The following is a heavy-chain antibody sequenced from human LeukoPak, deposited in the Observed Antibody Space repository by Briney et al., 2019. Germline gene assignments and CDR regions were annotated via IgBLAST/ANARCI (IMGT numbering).Heavy chain of an antibody. CDR2: MNPDTGST. CDR1: GYTFTNYD. D-gene: IGHD3-10*01. V-gene: IGHV1-8*01. J-gene: IGHJ4*02. Sequence: GASVKVSCKASGYTFTNYDINWVRQATGQGLEWMGWMNPDTGSTGYAQKFQDRVTMTRNSSISTAYMELSSLRSEDTAVYYCARQLITMVRGVTTGIDYWGQGTLVTVSS. CDR3: ARQLITMVRGVTTGIDY.